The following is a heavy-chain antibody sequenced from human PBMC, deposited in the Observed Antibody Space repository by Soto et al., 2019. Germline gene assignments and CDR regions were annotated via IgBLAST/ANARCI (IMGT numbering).Heavy chain of an antibody. CDR1: GFTFDTHA. V-gene: IGHV3-23*01. CDR2: ISATGFSK. CDR3: AMVYAFDFWSGNFVFGWFDS. J-gene: IGHJ5*01. D-gene: IGHD3-3*01. Sequence: EVRLLESGGGFVRPGGSLRLACSASGFTFDTHAMAWVRQAPGKGLEWVPSISATGFSKYHADSVKGRITISRDNSNNQVYLHMKTLRAEDTAVYNCAMVYAFDFWSGNFVFGWFDSWGQGTEVTVSS.